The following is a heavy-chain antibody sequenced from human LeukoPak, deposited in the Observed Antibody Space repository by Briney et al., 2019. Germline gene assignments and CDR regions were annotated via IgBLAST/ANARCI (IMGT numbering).Heavy chain of an antibody. CDR2: ISGSGGST. V-gene: IGHV3-23*01. Sequence: SCKASGGTFSSYAMSWVRQAPGKGLEWVSAISGSGGSTYYADSVKGRFTISRDNSKNTLYLQMNSLRAEDTAVYYCAKEGYSSSWYGNNWFDPWGQGTLVTVSS. J-gene: IGHJ5*02. CDR3: AKEGYSSSWYGNNWFDP. CDR1: GGTFSSYA. D-gene: IGHD6-13*01.